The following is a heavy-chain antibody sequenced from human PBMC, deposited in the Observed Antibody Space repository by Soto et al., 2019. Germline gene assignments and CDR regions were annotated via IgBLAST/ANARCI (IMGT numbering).Heavy chain of an antibody. CDR1: GFTFSSYG. J-gene: IGHJ6*02. CDR3: AKGVGRWGMDV. Sequence: ESGGGVVQPGRSLRLSCAASGFTFSSYGMHWVRQAPGKGLEWVAVISYDGSNKYYADSVKGRFTISRDNSKNTLYLQMNSLRAEDTAVYYCAKGVGRWGMDVWGQGTTVTVSS. V-gene: IGHV3-30*18. D-gene: IGHD3-16*02. CDR2: ISYDGSNK.